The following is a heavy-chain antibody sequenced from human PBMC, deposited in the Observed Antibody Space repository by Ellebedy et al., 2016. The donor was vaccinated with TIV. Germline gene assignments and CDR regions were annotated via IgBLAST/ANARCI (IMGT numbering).Heavy chain of an antibody. CDR2: IYSGGNT. CDR3: ARGKLMVYAD. Sequence: GESLKISCAASGFTVSSNYMSWLRQAPGRGLEWVSVIYSGGNTYYADSVKVRFTMSRDNSKNTLYLQLNSLRAEDTAVYFCARGKLMVYADWGQGTLVTVSS. D-gene: IGHD2-8*01. J-gene: IGHJ4*02. V-gene: IGHV3-53*01. CDR1: GFTVSSNY.